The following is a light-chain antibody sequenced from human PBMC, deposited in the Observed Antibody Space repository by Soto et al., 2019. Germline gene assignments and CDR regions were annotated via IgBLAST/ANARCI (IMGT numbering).Light chain of an antibody. J-gene: IGKJ3*01. CDR2: GAS. Sequence: DIQMTQSPSYVSASVGDRVTITCRASQGVSSWLAWYLQKPGKAPKLLIYGASILQIGVPSRFSGSGSGTDFTLTISSLQPADFATYYCQQANSFPFTFGPGTKVDIK. V-gene: IGKV1-12*01. CDR3: QQANSFPFT. CDR1: QGVSSW.